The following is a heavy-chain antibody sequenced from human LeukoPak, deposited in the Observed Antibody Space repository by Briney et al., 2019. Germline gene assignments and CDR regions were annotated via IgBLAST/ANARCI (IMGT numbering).Heavy chain of an antibody. Sequence: ASVKVSCKASGYTFTSYDINWVRQAPGQGLAWMGLINPTGGSTGYAQKFQGRVTMTRDMSTSTDYMELSSLRSEDTAIYYCARDNSVGDNAWWFDPWGQGTLVTVSS. CDR2: INPTGGST. V-gene: IGHV1-46*01. CDR1: GYTFTSYD. J-gene: IGHJ5*02. D-gene: IGHD1-26*01. CDR3: ARDNSVGDNAWWFDP.